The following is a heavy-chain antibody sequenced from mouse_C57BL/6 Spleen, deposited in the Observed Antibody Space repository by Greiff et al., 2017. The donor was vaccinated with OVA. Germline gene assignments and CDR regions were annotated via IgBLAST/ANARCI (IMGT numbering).Heavy chain of an antibody. CDR1: GFNIQNTY. CDR3: ASGDPIYYGNYGAY. Sequence: EVKLLESVAELVRPGASVKLSCTASGFNIQNTYMPWVKQRPEPGLEWIGRIDPANGNTKYAPKFQGKAPITADTSSNTAYLQLSSLTSEDTAIYYGASGDPIYYGNYGAYWGQGTLVTVSA. J-gene: IGHJ3*01. V-gene: IGHV14-3*01. CDR2: IDPANGNT. D-gene: IGHD2-1*01.